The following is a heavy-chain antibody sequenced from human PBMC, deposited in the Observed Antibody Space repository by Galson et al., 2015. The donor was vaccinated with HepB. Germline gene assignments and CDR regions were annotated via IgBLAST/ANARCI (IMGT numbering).Heavy chain of an antibody. CDR3: ARTTRANLGYCSSTSCYTFDY. V-gene: IGHV1-69*13. CDR2: IIPIFGTA. Sequence: SVKVSCKASGGTFSSYAISWVRQAPGQGLEWMGGIIPIFGTANYAQKFQGRVTITADESTSTAYMELSSLRSEDTAVYYCARTTRANLGYCSSTSCYTFDYWGQATLVTVSS. D-gene: IGHD2-2*02. CDR1: GGTFSSYA. J-gene: IGHJ4*02.